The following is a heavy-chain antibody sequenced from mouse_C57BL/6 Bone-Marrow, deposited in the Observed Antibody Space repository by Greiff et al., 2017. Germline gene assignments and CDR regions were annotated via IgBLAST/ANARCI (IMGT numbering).Heavy chain of an antibody. V-gene: IGHV1-69*01. J-gene: IGHJ4*01. Sequence: QVQLQQPGAELVMPGASVKLSCKASGYTFTSYWMHWVKQRPGQGLEWIGEIDPSDSYTNYNQKFKGKSTLTVDKSSSTAYMQLSSLTSDDSAVYYCARSIYDYDERYYAMDDWGQGTSVTVSS. CDR3: ARSIYDYDERYYAMDD. CDR1: GYTFTSYW. CDR2: IDPSDSYT. D-gene: IGHD2-4*01.